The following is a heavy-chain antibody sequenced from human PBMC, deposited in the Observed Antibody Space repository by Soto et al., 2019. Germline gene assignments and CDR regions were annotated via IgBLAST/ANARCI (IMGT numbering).Heavy chain of an antibody. CDR1: GYTFTSYG. J-gene: IGHJ5*02. CDR3: ARIEAKNYYDSSDYYEGPHWFDP. Sequence: ASVKVSCKASGYTFTSYGISWVRQAPGQGLEWMGWISAYNGNTNYAQKLQGRVTMTTDTSTSTAYMELRSLRSDDTAVYYCARIEAKNYYDSSDYYEGPHWFDPWGQGTLVTVSS. D-gene: IGHD3-22*01. V-gene: IGHV1-18*01. CDR2: ISAYNGNT.